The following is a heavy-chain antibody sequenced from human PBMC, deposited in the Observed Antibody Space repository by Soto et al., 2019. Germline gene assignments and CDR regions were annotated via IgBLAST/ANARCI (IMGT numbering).Heavy chain of an antibody. V-gene: IGHV4-59*08. D-gene: IGHD1-20*01. Sequence: PSETLSLTCTVSGGSISNYYWSWIRQPPGKTLEWIGYIYYSGNTNYNPSLKSRVTISVDTSKNQFSLRLTSVTAADTAVYYCARYQQYYEHWGRGTLVTVSS. J-gene: IGHJ1*01. CDR3: ARYQQYYEH. CDR2: IYYSGNT. CDR1: GGSISNYY.